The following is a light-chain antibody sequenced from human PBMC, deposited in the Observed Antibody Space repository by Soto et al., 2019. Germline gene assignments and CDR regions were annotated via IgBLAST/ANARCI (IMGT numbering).Light chain of an antibody. CDR1: QSVSSSY. CDR3: QQYGSSPLFT. CDR2: GAS. V-gene: IGKV3-20*01. Sequence: EIVLTQSPVTLSLSPGERATLSCRASQSVSSSYLAWYQQKPGQAPRLLIYGASSRATGIPDRFSGSGSGTDFTLTIIRLEPEDFAVYYCQQYGSSPLFTFGPGTKVDIK. J-gene: IGKJ3*01.